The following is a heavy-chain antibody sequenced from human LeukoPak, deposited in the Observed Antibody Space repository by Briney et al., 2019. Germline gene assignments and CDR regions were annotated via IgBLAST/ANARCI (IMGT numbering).Heavy chain of an antibody. Sequence: PGGSLRLSCAASGFTFSDYYMSWIRQAPGKGLEWVSYISSSGSTIYYADSVKGRFTISRDNAKNSLYLQMNSLRAEDTAVYYCARDWRGYSYGYGTHDAFDIWGQGTMVTVSS. CDR3: ARDWRGYSYGYGTHDAFDI. J-gene: IGHJ3*02. V-gene: IGHV3-11*01. CDR1: GFTFSDYY. CDR2: ISSSGSTI. D-gene: IGHD5-18*01.